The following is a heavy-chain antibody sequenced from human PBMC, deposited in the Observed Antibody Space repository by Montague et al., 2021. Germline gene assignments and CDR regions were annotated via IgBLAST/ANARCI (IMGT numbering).Heavy chain of an antibody. Sequence: SLRLSCAASGFNFDNYAMHWVRQVPGKGLVWVSGIKCNSGLIGYADSVKGRFTISRDSMKNTLYLQMNSLRAEDTAFYYCARRASLDIWGQGTLVTVSS. CDR3: ARRASLDI. CDR1: GFNFDNYA. J-gene: IGHJ1*01. V-gene: IGHV3-9*01. CDR2: IKCNSGLI. D-gene: IGHD2-15*01.